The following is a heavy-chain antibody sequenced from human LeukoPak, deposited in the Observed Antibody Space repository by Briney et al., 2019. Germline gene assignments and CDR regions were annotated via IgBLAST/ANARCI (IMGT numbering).Heavy chain of an antibody. CDR2: ISYDGSNK. CDR1: GFTFSSYA. Sequence: GGSLRLSCAASGFTFSSYAMHWVRQAPGKGLEWVAVISYDGSNKYYADSVKGRFTISRDNSKNTLYLQMNSLRAEDTAVYYCARDGPRYCSGGSCYSGYWGQGTLVTVSS. CDR3: ARDGPRYCSGGSCYSGY. V-gene: IGHV3-30*14. J-gene: IGHJ4*02. D-gene: IGHD2-15*01.